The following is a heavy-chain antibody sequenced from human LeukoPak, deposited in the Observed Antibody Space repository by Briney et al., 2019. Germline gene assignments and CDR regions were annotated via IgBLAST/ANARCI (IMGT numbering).Heavy chain of an antibody. CDR1: GFTFSNYG. CDR2: ISSSGSTI. Sequence: GRSLRLSCAASGFTFSNYGMHWVRQAPGKGLEWVSYISSSGSTIYYADSVKGRFTISRDNAKNSLYLQMNSLRAEDTAVYYCARDPTGVVVVPAALFDYWGQGTLVTVSS. J-gene: IGHJ4*02. CDR3: ARDPTGVVVVPAALFDY. V-gene: IGHV3-48*04. D-gene: IGHD2-2*01.